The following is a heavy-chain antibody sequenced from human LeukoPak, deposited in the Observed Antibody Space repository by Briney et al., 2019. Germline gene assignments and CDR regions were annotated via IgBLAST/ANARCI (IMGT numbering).Heavy chain of an antibody. J-gene: IGHJ4*02. Sequence: ASVKVSCKASGYTFTGYYMHWVRQATGQGLEWMGWMNPNSGNTGYAQKFQGRVTMTRNTSISTAYMELSSLRSEDTAVYYCARLRGYEIDYWGQGTLVTVSS. CDR1: GYTFTGYY. CDR2: MNPNSGNT. CDR3: ARLRGYEIDY. D-gene: IGHD5-12*01. V-gene: IGHV1-8*02.